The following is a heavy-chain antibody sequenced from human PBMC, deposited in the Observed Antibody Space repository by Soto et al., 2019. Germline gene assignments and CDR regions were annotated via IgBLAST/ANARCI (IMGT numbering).Heavy chain of an antibody. CDR1: VDSLSGYS. V-gene: IGHV4-34*01. J-gene: IGHJ5*02. CDR3: ARKTEASIRHVEWVSYKGFDP. CDR2: ITFRGVT. D-gene: IGHD3-9*01. Sequence: PSETLSLTCDVHVDSLSGYSWSLIRQPPGKGLECIWEITFRGVTNYDPSLKSRLSMSVDTYKNRISLNVSSVTAADPALYFCARKTEASIRHVEWVSYKGFDPLGTGKLVKVSS.